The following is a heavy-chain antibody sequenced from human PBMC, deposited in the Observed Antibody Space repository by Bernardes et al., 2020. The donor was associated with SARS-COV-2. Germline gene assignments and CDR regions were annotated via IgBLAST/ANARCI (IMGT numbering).Heavy chain of an antibody. CDR2: ISGSGGST. V-gene: IGHV3-23*01. CDR3: AKYRSRSWMYYYYYGMDV. Sequence: GGSLRLSCAASGFTFSSYAMSRVRQAPGKGLEWVSAISGSGGSTYYADSVKGRFTISRDNSKNTLYLQMNSLRAEDTAVYYCAKYRSRSWMYYYYYGMDVWGQGTTVTVSS. D-gene: IGHD6-13*01. J-gene: IGHJ6*02. CDR1: GFTFSSYA.